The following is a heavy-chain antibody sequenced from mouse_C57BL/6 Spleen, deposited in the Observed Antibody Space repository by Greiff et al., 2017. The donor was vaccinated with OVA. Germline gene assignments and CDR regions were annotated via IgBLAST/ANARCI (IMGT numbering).Heavy chain of an antibody. CDR1: GYTFTSYW. D-gene: IGHD1-1*01. V-gene: IGHV1-64*01. Sequence: QVQLQQPGAELVKPGASVKLSCKASGYTFTSYWMHWVKQRPGQGLEWIGMIHPYSGSTNYNEKFKGKASMTVDKSSSTAYMQLSSLTSEDSAVYYCANLLPFAYWGQGTLVTVSA. CDR3: ANLLPFAY. J-gene: IGHJ3*01. CDR2: IHPYSGST.